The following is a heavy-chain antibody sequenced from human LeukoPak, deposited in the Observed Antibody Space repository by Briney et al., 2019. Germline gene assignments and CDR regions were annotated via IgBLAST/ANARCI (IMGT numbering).Heavy chain of an antibody. CDR1: GFTFSRYW. D-gene: IGHD4-17*01. Sequence: GGSLRLSCAVSGFTFSRYWMTWVRQAPGKGLEWVANIKQDGSEKNYVDSVKGRFTISRDNAKISLYLQMNSLRGDDTAVYYCARASTVATGWLDSWGQGTLVTVSS. CDR2: IKQDGSEK. V-gene: IGHV3-7*01. CDR3: ARASTVATGWLDS. J-gene: IGHJ5*01.